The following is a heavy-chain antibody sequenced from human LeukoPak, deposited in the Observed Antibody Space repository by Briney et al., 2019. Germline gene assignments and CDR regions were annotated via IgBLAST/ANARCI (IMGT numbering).Heavy chain of an antibody. J-gene: IGHJ4*02. V-gene: IGHV4-59*08. Sequence: SETLSLTCTVSGGSISSYYWSWIRQPPGKGLEWIGYIYYSGSTNYNPSLKSRVTISGDTSKNQFSLKLSSVTAADTAVYYCARVEFGELLSGLFDYWGQGTLVTVSS. CDR1: GGSISSYY. D-gene: IGHD3-10*01. CDR3: ARVEFGELLSGLFDY. CDR2: IYYSGST.